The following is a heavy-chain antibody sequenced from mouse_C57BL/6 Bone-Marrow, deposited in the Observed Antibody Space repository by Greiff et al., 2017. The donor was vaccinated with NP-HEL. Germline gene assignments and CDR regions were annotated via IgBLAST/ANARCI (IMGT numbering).Heavy chain of an antibody. D-gene: IGHD2-1*01. CDR2: IYPRSGNT. CDR3: ARHYYGRPAWFAY. J-gene: IGHJ3*01. CDR1: GYTFTSYG. V-gene: IGHV1-81*01. Sequence: VQLQQSGAELARPGASVKLSCKASGYTFTSYGISWVKQRTGQGLEWIGEIYPRSGNTYYNEKFKGKATLTADKSSSTAYMELRSLTSEDSAVYFCARHYYGRPAWFAYWGQGTLVTVSA.